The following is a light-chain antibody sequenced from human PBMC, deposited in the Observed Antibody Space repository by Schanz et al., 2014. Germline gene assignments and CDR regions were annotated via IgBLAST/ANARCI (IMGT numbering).Light chain of an antibody. Sequence: QSVLTQPASVSGSPGQSITISCTGTSSDIGSYNYVSWYQQYPGEAPKLIIYDVTYRPSGVSHRFSGSKSGNTASLTISGLLAEDEADYYCSSYTSSSTLLYVFGTGTKLTVL. CDR1: SSDIGSYNY. V-gene: IGLV2-14*01. J-gene: IGLJ1*01. CDR3: SSYTSSSTLLYV. CDR2: DVT.